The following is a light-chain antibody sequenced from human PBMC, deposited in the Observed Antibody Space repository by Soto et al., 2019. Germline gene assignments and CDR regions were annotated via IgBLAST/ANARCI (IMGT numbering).Light chain of an antibody. CDR1: QSVSSNY. Sequence: EIVLTQSPGTLSLSPGEGASLSCRASQSVSSNYLAWYHQKPGQAPRLLIYGASSRATGIPDRFSGGGSGTDFTLTISRLEPEDFAVYYCQQYGSSLGVTFGGGTKVDIK. J-gene: IGKJ4*01. CDR3: QQYGSSLGVT. CDR2: GAS. V-gene: IGKV3-20*01.